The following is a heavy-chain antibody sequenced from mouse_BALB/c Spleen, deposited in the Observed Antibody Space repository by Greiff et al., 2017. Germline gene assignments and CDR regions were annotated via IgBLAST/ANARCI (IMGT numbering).Heavy chain of an antibody. CDR3: AKKVYYGSSDYAMDY. Sequence: QVQLQQSGPSLVQPSQSLSITCTVSGFSLTSYGVHWVRQSPGKGLEWLGVIWRGGSTDYNAAFMSRLSITKDNSKSQVFFKMNSLQADDTAIYYCAKKVYYGSSDYAMDYWGQGTSVTVSS. D-gene: IGHD1-1*01. V-gene: IGHV2-5-1*01. J-gene: IGHJ4*01. CDR1: GFSLTSYG. CDR2: IWRGGST.